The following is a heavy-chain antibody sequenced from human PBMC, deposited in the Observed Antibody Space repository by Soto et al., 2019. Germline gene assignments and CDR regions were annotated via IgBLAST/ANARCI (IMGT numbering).Heavy chain of an antibody. J-gene: IGHJ6*02. D-gene: IGHD2-8*01. CDR3: ANNGQPPYYYYVMDV. CDR1: GYTFTRYG. CDR2: ISGYNGDT. Sequence: QGQLVQSGGEVKKPGASVKVSCKASGYTFTRYGISWVREAPGQGLEWMGWISGYNGDTKYAQKFQGRVTMTVDTSTTTAYMELRSLTSDDRAVYYCANNGQPPYYYYVMDVWGQGTTVTVSS. V-gene: IGHV1-18*01.